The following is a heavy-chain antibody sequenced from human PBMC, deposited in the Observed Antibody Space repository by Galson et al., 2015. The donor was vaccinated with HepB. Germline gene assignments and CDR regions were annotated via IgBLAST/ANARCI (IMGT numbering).Heavy chain of an antibody. CDR3: AKGEDVRGGDYGDVDY. V-gene: IGHV3-23*01. CDR1: GFTFSSYA. J-gene: IGHJ4*02. D-gene: IGHD4-17*01. Sequence: SLRLSCAASGFTFSSYAMSWVRQAPGKGLEWVSAISGSGGSTYYADSVKGRFTISRDNSKNTLYLQMNSLRAEDTAVYYCAKGEDVRGGDYGDVDYWGQGTLVTVSS. CDR2: ISGSGGST.